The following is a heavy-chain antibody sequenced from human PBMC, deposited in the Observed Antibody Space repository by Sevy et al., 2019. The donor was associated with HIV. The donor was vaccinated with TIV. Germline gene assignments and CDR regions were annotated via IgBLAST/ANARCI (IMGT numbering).Heavy chain of an antibody. Sequence: GSLRLSCAASGFSFSSYAMSWVRQAPGKGLEWVSAISGSGGSTYYADSVKGRFIISRDNSKNTLYLQMNSLRAEDTAVYYCAKVYCGGDCSPDYYMDVWGKGTTVTVSS. J-gene: IGHJ6*03. V-gene: IGHV3-23*01. CDR3: AKVYCGGDCSPDYYMDV. D-gene: IGHD2-21*02. CDR1: GFSFSSYA. CDR2: ISGSGGST.